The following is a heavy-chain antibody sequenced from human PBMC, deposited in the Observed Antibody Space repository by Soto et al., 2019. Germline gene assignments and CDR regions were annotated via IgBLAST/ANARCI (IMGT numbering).Heavy chain of an antibody. CDR1: GGSMIRYY. V-gene: IGHV4-59*08. J-gene: IGHJ4*02. CDR2: IYYAGST. D-gene: IGHD1-26*01. CDR3: ARQYGGSHADY. Sequence: SETLSLTCTVSGGSMIRYYWSWIRQPPGRGLEWIGFIYYAGSTKYNPSLNSRVTISVDTSKNQFSLTVTSVTAADTAVYYCARQYGGSHADYWGQGTLVTVSS.